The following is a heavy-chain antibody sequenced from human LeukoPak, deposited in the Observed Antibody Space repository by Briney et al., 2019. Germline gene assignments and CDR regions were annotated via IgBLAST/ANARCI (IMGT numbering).Heavy chain of an antibody. Sequence: GGSLRLSCVASGFTFSNYAMSWVRQAPGKGLDWVSVISGSAGKIRYAGSVKGRFAISRDNSENTVYLQMNNLRAEDTAVYYCAGRVTGYSSGYVYWGQGTLVAVSS. V-gene: IGHV3-23*01. CDR1: GFTFSNYA. D-gene: IGHD5-18*01. CDR3: AGRVTGYSSGYVY. CDR2: ISGSAGKI. J-gene: IGHJ4*02.